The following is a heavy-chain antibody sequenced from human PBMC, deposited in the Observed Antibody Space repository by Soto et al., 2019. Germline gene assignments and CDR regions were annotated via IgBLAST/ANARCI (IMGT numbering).Heavy chain of an antibody. V-gene: IGHV2-5*01. Sequence: QITLKESGPTLVKPTQTLTLTCTFSGFSLSTTGEGVGWIRHPPGKALEWLAVIYWNDDKSYSPSLKSRLTISKDTTKKQVVLTMMNMAPVDTGTYYCAQVDDVAALFAYLGQGTLVTVSS. J-gene: IGHJ4*02. CDR1: GFSLSTTGEG. D-gene: IGHD6-6*01. CDR2: IYWNDDK. CDR3: AQVDDVAALFAY.